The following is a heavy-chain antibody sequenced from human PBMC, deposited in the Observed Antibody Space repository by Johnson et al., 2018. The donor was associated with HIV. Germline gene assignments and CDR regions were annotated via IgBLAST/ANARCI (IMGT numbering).Heavy chain of an antibody. CDR1: AFTFSGSG. J-gene: IGHJ3*02. Sequence: QVQLVESGGGVVQPGGSLRLSCAASAFTFSGSGMHWVRQAPGKGLEWVAVIWFDGSNKYYADSVKGRFTISRDNSKNTLYLQMNTLRAEDTAVYYCAKEGITMEVDIWGQGTKVTVSS. CDR3: AKEGITMEVDI. V-gene: IGHV3-33*06. CDR2: IWFDGSNK. D-gene: IGHD3-10*01.